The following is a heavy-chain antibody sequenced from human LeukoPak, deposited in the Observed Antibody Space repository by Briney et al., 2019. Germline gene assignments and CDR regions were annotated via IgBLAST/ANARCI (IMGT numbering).Heavy chain of an antibody. D-gene: IGHD2-15*01. V-gene: IGHV4-31*03. CDR3: ATGLVVVAANYFDY. CDR2: IYYSGST. Sequence: ASQALSLTCTVSGGSISSGGYYWSWLRQHPGKGLEWLGYIYYSGSTYYNPSLKSRVTISVDTSKNQFSLKLSTMTAADTAVYYCATGLVVVAANYFDYWGQGTLVTVSS. CDR1: GGSISSGGYY. J-gene: IGHJ4*02.